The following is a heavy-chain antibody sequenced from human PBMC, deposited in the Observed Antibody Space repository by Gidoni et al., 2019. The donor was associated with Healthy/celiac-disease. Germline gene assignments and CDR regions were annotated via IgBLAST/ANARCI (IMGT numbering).Heavy chain of an antibody. Sequence: QVQLVQSGAEVKKPGSAVKVSCKASGGTFSSYANSWVRQSPGQVLEWMGGIIPIFGTANYAQKFQGRVTITADKSTNTAYMELSSLRSEDTAVYYCAREGGYKIGLALLWGQGTLVTVSS. CDR2: IIPIFGTA. J-gene: IGHJ4*02. V-gene: IGHV1-69*06. CDR1: GGTFSSYA. D-gene: IGHD5-12*01. CDR3: AREGGYKIGLALL.